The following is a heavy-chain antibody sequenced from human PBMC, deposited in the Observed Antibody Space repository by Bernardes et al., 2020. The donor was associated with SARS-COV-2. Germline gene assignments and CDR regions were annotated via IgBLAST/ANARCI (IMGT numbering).Heavy chain of an antibody. CDR1: GGSISSSTYY. V-gene: IGHV4-39*01. J-gene: IGHJ6*02. CDR3: VGSSCGVDCYIGGLRSWDYGMDV. Sequence: SETLSLTCTVSGGSISSSTYYWGWIRQSPGKGLEWNGSFYGSGTTYSNPSLQGRITKSVDTSKNQFSLRLSSVTAADTAVYYCVGSSCGVDCYIGGLRSWDYGMDVWGQGTTVTVSS. D-gene: IGHD2-21*02. CDR2: FYGSGTT.